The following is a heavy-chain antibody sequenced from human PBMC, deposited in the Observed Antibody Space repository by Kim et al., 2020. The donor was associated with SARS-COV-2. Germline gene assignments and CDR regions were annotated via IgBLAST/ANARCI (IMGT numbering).Heavy chain of an antibody. CDR3: ASSGWYGLMDY. CDR1: GGSFSGYY. CDR2: INHSGST. J-gene: IGHJ4*02. Sequence: SETLSLTCAVYGGSFSGYYWSWIRQPPGKGLEWIGEINHSGSTNYNPSLKSRVTISVDTSKNQFSLKLSSVTAADTAVYYCASSGWYGLMDYWGQGTLVTVSS. D-gene: IGHD6-19*01. V-gene: IGHV4-34*01.